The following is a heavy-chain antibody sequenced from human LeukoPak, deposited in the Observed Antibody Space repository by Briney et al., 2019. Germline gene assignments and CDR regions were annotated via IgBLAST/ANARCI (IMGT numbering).Heavy chain of an antibody. Sequence: GGSLRHSCAASGFTFSSYAMSWVRQAPGKGLEWVSAISGSGGSTYYADSVKGRFTISRDNSKNTLYLQMNSLRAEDTAVYYCAKRTGNGDYVDPIDYWGQGTLVTVSS. J-gene: IGHJ4*02. D-gene: IGHD4-17*01. V-gene: IGHV3-23*01. CDR2: ISGSGGST. CDR3: AKRTGNGDYVDPIDY. CDR1: GFTFSSYA.